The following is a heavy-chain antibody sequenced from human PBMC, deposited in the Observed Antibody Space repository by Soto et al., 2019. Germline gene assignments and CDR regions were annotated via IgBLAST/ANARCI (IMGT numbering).Heavy chain of an antibody. Sequence: QVQLVESGGGVVQPGRSLRLSCAASGFTFSSYAMHWVRQAPGKGLEWVAVISYDGSNKYYADSVKGRFTISRDNSKNTLYLQMNSLSAEDTAVYYCARARVYYADAFDIWGQGTVVTLSS. D-gene: IGHD3-22*01. CDR3: ARARVYYADAFDI. CDR2: ISYDGSNK. J-gene: IGHJ3*02. CDR1: GFTFSSYA. V-gene: IGHV3-30-3*01.